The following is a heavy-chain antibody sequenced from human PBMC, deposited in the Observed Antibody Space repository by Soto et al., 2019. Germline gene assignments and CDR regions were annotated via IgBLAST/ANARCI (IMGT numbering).Heavy chain of an antibody. CDR1: GYTFTSYY. Sequence: ASVKVSCKASGYTFTSYYMHWVRQAPGQGLEWMGIMNPSSGSTGYAQKFQGRVTMTRNTSISTAYMELSSLRSEDTAVYYCASNDYGDYSDAFDIWGQGTMVTVSS. J-gene: IGHJ3*02. D-gene: IGHD4-17*01. CDR2: MNPSSGST. V-gene: IGHV1-46*01. CDR3: ASNDYGDYSDAFDI.